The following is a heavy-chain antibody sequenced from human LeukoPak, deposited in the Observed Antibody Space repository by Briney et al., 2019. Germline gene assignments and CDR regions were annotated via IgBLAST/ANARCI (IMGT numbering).Heavy chain of an antibody. V-gene: IGHV4-34*01. CDR2: INHSGTT. CDR1: GWSFSGYY. Sequence: SETLSLTCAVYGWSFSGYYWSWIRQPPGKGLEWIGEINHSGTTNYNPSLKSRVAISVDTSKNQFSLKLNSVTAADTAVYYCARGVGGRVVVTAALRTEAREGDCSSAATNNYYYMDVWGKGTTVTVSS. J-gene: IGHJ6*03. CDR3: ARGVGGRVVVTAALRTEAREGDCSSAATNNYYYMDV. D-gene: IGHD2-15*01.